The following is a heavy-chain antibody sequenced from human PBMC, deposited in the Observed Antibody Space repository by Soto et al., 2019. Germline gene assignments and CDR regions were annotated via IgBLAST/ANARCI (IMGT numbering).Heavy chain of an antibody. V-gene: IGHV1-69*13. CDR2: IIPIFGTA. CDR3: ARESTQLYYYYGMDV. Sequence: SVKVSCKASGGTFSCYAISWVRQAPGQGLEWMGGIIPIFGTANYAQKFQGRVTITADESTSTAYMELSSLRSEDTAVYYCARESTQLYYYYGMDVWGQGTTVTVSS. D-gene: IGHD1-1*01. J-gene: IGHJ6*02. CDR1: GGTFSCYA.